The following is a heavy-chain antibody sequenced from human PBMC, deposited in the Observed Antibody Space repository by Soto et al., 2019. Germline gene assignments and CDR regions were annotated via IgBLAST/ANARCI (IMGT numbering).Heavy chain of an antibody. J-gene: IGHJ1*01. CDR3: AGAYYDSSGYRFEHFQH. CDR1: GYTFTGYY. V-gene: IGHV1-2*02. D-gene: IGHD3-22*01. CDR2: INPNSGGT. Sequence: ASVKVSCKASGYTFTGYYMHWVRQAPGQGLEWMGWINPNSGGTNYAQKFQGRVTMTRDTSISTAYMELSRLRSDDTAVYYCAGAYYDSSGYRFEHFQHWGQGTLLTVSS.